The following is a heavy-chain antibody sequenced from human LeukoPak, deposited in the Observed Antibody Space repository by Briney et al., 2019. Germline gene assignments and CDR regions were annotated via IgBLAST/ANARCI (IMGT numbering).Heavy chain of an antibody. V-gene: IGHV4-30-4*01. Sequence: SQTLSLTCTVSGGSISSGDYCWSWIRQPPGTGLEWIGYIYYSGSTYYNPSLKSRVTISVDTSKNQFSLKLSSVTAADTAVYYCASGYCSGGSCYSEFPFDYWGQGTLVTVSS. D-gene: IGHD2-15*01. CDR1: GGSISSGDYC. CDR3: ASGYCSGGSCYSEFPFDY. J-gene: IGHJ4*02. CDR2: IYYSGST.